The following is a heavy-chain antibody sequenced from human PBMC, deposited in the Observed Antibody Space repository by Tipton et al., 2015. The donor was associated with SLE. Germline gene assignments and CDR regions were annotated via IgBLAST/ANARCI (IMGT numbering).Heavy chain of an antibody. CDR3: AKDPLLWFGGNDAFDI. Sequence: GSLRLSCAASGFTFSNAWMSWVRQAPGKGLEWVSAISGSGGSTYYADSVKGRFTISRDNSKNTLYLQMNSLRAEDTAVYYCAKDPLLWFGGNDAFDIWGQGTMVTVSS. CDR2: ISGSGGST. CDR1: GFTFSNAW. D-gene: IGHD3-10*01. J-gene: IGHJ3*02. V-gene: IGHV3-23*01.